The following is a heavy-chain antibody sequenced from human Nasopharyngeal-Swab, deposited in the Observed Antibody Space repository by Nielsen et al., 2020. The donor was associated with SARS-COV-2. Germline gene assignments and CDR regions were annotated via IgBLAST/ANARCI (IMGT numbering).Heavy chain of an antibody. J-gene: IGHJ6*03. Sequence: GESLKISCAASGFTFSSYSMNWVRQAPGKGLEWLSYISASSIGGSSSVIYYADSVKGRFTTSRDNAENSMYLEMNSLRAEDTAVYYCARDRWLVQDSYFYMDVWGKGTTVTVSS. D-gene: IGHD6-19*01. CDR3: ARDRWLVQDSYFYMDV. CDR1: GFTFSSYS. CDR2: ISASSIGGSSSVI. V-gene: IGHV3-48*04.